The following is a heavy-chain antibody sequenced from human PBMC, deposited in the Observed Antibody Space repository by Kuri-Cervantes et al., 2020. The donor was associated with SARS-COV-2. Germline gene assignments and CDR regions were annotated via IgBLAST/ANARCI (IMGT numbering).Heavy chain of an antibody. D-gene: IGHD4-17*01. Sequence: SETLSLTCTVSGGSISSSSYYWGWIRQPPGKGLEWIGSIYYSGSTYYNPSLKSRVTISVDTSKNQFSLKLSSLRSEDTAVYYCARAEHLLTTVIAFDYWGQGTLVTVSS. J-gene: IGHJ4*02. V-gene: IGHV4-39*01. CDR1: GGSISSSSYY. CDR2: IYYSGST. CDR3: ARAEHLLTTVIAFDY.